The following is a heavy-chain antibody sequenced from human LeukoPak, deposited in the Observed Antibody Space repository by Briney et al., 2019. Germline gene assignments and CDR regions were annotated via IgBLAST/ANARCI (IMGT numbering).Heavy chain of an antibody. V-gene: IGHV1-2*02. Sequence: ASVKVSCKASGYTFTGYYMHWVRQAPGQGLEWMGWINPNSGGTNYAQKFQGRVTTTRDTSISTAYMELSRLRSDDTAVYYCAREGLLWFGELLSYYYYGMDVWGQGTTVTVSS. D-gene: IGHD3-10*01. CDR3: AREGLLWFGELLSYYYYGMDV. CDR2: INPNSGGT. CDR1: GYTFTGYY. J-gene: IGHJ6*02.